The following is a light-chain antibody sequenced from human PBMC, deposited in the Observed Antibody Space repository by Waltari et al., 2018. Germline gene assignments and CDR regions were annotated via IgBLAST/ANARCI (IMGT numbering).Light chain of an antibody. V-gene: IGKV3-15*01. CDR2: GAS. Sequence: EIVMTQSPATLSGSPGERATLLCRASQSVSDNLAWYQQKPGQAPRPLIYGASTRATGIPATFSGSGSGTDFTLTISSLEPEDFAFYYCQQRSNWPISVGQGTRLEIK. CDR1: QSVSDN. CDR3: QQRSNWPIS. J-gene: IGKJ5*01.